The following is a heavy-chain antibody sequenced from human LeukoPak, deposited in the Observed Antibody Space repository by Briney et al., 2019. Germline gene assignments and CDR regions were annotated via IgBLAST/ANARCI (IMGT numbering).Heavy chain of an antibody. J-gene: IGHJ4*02. CDR1: GGSISSGSYY. D-gene: IGHD1-26*01. CDR2: IYTNGHT. CDR3: ARVGVGATTVDY. Sequence: PSETVSLTCTVSGGSISSGSYYWSWIRQPAGKGLGWIGRIYTNGHTNYDPSLKSRVTISADTSKNQFSLNLSSVTAADTAVYYCARVGVGATTVDYWGQGTLVTVSS. V-gene: IGHV4-61*02.